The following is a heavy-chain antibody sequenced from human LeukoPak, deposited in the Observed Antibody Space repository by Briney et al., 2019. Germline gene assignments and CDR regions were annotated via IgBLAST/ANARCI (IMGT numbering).Heavy chain of an antibody. J-gene: IGHJ4*02. CDR1: GYTFISYG. V-gene: IGHV1-18*01. CDR3: ARVRVYSGYPGPFDY. CDR2: ISVYNGNT. Sequence: ASVKVSCKASGYTFISYGISWVRQAPGQGLEWMGWISVYNGNTNYAQKFQGRVTMTTDTSTSTAYMELRSLRSDDTAVYYCARVRVYSGYPGPFDYWGQGILVTVSS. D-gene: IGHD5-12*01.